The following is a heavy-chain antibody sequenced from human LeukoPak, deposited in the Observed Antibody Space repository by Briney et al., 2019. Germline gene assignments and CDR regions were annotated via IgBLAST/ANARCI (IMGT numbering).Heavy chain of an antibody. J-gene: IGHJ4*02. CDR3: TRDMSPAHY. Sequence: GGSLRLSCAASGFTFSSYWMHWVRQAPGKGLVWVSRINGDGSSTTYADSVKGRFTISRDNAKNTLYLQMNSLRAEDTAVYYCTRDMSPAHYWGQGTRFTVSS. V-gene: IGHV3-74*01. CDR2: INGDGSST. D-gene: IGHD3-10*02. CDR1: GFTFSSYW.